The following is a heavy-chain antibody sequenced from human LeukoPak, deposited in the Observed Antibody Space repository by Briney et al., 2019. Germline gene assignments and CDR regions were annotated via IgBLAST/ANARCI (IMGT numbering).Heavy chain of an antibody. D-gene: IGHD6-13*01. V-gene: IGHV3-21*01. CDR3: ARGSSWYYFDY. CDR2: ISSSSSYI. Sequence: GGSLRLSCAASGFTFSSYSMNWVRQAPGKGLEWVSSISSSSSYIYYADSVKGRFTISRDNAKNSLYLQMNSLRAEDTAVYYCARGSSWYYFDYWGQGTLVTVSS. J-gene: IGHJ4*02. CDR1: GFTFSSYS.